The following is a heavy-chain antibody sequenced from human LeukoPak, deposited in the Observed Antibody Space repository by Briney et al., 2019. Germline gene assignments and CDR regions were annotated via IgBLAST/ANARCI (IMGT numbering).Heavy chain of an antibody. V-gene: IGHV4-34*01. D-gene: IGHD2/OR15-2a*01. CDR2: INHSGST. Sequence: SETLSLTCAVYGGSFSGYYWSWIRQPPGKGLEWIGEINHSGSTNYNPSLKSRVTISVDTSKNQFSPKLSSVTAADTAVYYCARSDTFYYYYYMDVWGKGTTVTVSS. J-gene: IGHJ6*03. CDR1: GGSFSGYY. CDR3: ARSDTFYYYYYMDV.